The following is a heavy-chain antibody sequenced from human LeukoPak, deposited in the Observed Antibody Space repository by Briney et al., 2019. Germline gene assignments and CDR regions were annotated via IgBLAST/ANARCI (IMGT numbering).Heavy chain of an antibody. D-gene: IGHD3-3*01. J-gene: IGHJ6*03. CDR3: ARGVAMTYDFWSFYTGRGYYYYMDV. CDR1: GYTFTSYD. Sequence: ASVKVSCKASGYTFTSYDINWVRQATGQGLEWMGWMNPNSGNTGYAQKFQGRVTMTRNTSISTAYMELSSLRSEDTAVYYCARGVAMTYDFWSFYTGRGYYYYMDVWGKGTTVTVSS. V-gene: IGHV1-8*01. CDR2: MNPNSGNT.